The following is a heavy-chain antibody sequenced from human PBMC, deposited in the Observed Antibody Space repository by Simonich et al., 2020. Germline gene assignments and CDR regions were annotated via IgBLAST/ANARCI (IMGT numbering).Heavy chain of an antibody. V-gene: IGHV4-59*01. CDR1: GGSISSYY. D-gene: IGHD2-8*01. J-gene: IGHJ4*02. CDR2: IYYSGTT. Sequence: QVQLQESGPGLVKPSETLSLTCTVSGGSISSYYWSWIRQPPGKGLEWIGNIYYSGTTNSNPSLKSRVTISVDTSKNQFSLKLSSVTAADTAVYYCARALWDRNGYFDYWGQGTLVTVSS. CDR3: ARALWDRNGYFDY.